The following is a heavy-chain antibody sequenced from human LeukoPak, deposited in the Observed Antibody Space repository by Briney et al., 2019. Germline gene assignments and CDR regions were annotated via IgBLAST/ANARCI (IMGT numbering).Heavy chain of an antibody. V-gene: IGHV4-59*08. CDR3: ARALQDYYYGMDV. CDR2: IYYSGRT. D-gene: IGHD5-24*01. Sequence: SETLSLTCTVSGDSISGYYGSWIRQPPGKGLEWIGYIYYSGRTNYNPSLKSRVTISEDTSKNHCSLRLRSVTAADTAVYYCARALQDYYYGMDVWGQGTTVTVSS. CDR1: GDSISGYY. J-gene: IGHJ6*02.